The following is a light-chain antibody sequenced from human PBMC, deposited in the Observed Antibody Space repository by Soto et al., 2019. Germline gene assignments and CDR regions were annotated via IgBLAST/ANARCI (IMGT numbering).Light chain of an antibody. CDR3: ASWDDSLSGVV. J-gene: IGLJ2*01. Sequence: QSVLTQSPSASGAPGQTVTMSCSGSSSNIGSNAVYWYQQFPGTAPKLLIYRSDQRPSGVPDRFSGSKSGTSASLAISGLRSEDEASYYCASWDDSLSGVVFGGATKLTVL. CDR2: RSD. V-gene: IGLV1-47*01. CDR1: SSNIGSNA.